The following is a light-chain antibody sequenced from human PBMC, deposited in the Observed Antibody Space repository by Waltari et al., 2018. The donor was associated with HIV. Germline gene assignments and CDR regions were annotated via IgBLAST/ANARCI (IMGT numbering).Light chain of an antibody. CDR3: SSYAGSNNRWV. Sequence: QSALTQPPSASGSPGQSVTISCTGTSSDVGGYNYVSWYQHHPGKAPKLMIYEVSKLPAGGPDRFSGSKSGSTASLTVSGLQAEDEADYYCSSYAGSNNRWVFGGGTKLTAL. J-gene: IGLJ3*02. V-gene: IGLV2-8*01. CDR1: SSDVGGYNY. CDR2: EVS.